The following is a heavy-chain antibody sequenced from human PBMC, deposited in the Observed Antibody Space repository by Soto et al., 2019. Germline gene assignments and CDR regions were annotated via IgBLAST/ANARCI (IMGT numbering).Heavy chain of an antibody. CDR3: AKDYPQSSSGWYGYYFDY. J-gene: IGHJ4*02. D-gene: IGHD6-19*01. V-gene: IGHV3-23*01. CDR2: ISGSGGST. CDR1: GFTFSSYA. Sequence: QPGGSLRLSCAASGFTFSSYAMSWVRQAPGKGLEWVSAISGSGGSTYYAESVKGRFTISRDNSKNTLYLQMNSLRAEDTAVYYCAKDYPQSSSGWYGYYFDYWGQGTLVTVSS.